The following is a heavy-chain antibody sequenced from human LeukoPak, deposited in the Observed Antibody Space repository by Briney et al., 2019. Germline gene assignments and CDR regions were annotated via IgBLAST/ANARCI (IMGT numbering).Heavy chain of an antibody. V-gene: IGHV3-23*01. J-gene: IGHJ4*02. CDR2: ISGIGYST. D-gene: IGHD3-22*01. CDR3: APTEDPYYSDSSGYYYGY. CDR1: GFTFSSYG. Sequence: GGSLRLSCAASGFTFSSYGMSWVRQAPGKGLEWVSGISGIGYSTYSADSVKGRFTISRDNSKNTLYLQINSLRAEDTAVYYCAPTEDPYYSDSSGYYYGYWGQGTLVTVSS.